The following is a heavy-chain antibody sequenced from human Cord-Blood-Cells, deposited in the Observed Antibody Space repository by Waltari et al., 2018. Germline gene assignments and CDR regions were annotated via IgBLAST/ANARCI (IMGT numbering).Heavy chain of an antibody. CDR2: IYSGGST. Sequence: EVQLVESGGGLVQPGGSLRFSCAASGLPVSSNYISLVRQAPGKGLEWVSVIYSGGSTYYADSVKGRFTISRDNSKNTLYLQMNSLRAEDTAVYYCARGFREGAADYWGQGTLVTVSS. V-gene: IGHV3-66*01. CDR3: ARGFREGAADY. J-gene: IGHJ4*02. D-gene: IGHD1-26*01. CDR1: GLPVSSNY.